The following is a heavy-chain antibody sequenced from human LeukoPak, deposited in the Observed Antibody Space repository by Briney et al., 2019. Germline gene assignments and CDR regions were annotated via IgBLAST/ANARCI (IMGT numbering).Heavy chain of an antibody. CDR2: IIPILGIA. CDR3: ARVCSSTSCYLAFDI. Sequence: SVKVSCKASGGTFSSYTISWVRQAPGQGLEWMGRIIPILGIADYAQKFQGRVTITADKSTSTAYMELSSLRSEDTAVYYCARVCSSTSCYLAFDIWGQGTMVSVSS. J-gene: IGHJ3*02. CDR1: GGTFSSYT. V-gene: IGHV1-69*02. D-gene: IGHD2-2*01.